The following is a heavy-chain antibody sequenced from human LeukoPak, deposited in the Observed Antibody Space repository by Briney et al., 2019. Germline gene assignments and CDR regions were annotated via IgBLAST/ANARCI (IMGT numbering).Heavy chain of an antibody. V-gene: IGHV3-74*01. Sequence: GGSLRLSCAASGFTFSTYWMHWVRQTPGKGLVWVSSIRNDGTTTNYADSGKGRFTISRDNAKNTLYLQMNSLRAEDTAVYYCVRLYKIEGADLWGRGTLVTVSS. CDR1: GFTFSTYW. J-gene: IGHJ2*01. CDR3: VRLYKIEGADL. CDR2: IRNDGTTT. D-gene: IGHD1-14*01.